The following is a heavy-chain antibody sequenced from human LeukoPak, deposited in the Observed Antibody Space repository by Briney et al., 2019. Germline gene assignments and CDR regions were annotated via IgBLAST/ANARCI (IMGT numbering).Heavy chain of an antibody. CDR3: AREKVVVPAAIGY. CDR1: GFTFSSYW. CDR2: INSDGSST. Sequence: GGSLRPSCAASGFTFSSYWTHWVRQAPGKGLVWVSRINSDGSSTSYADSVKGRFTISRDNAKNTLYLEMNSLRAEDTAVYYCAREKVVVPAAIGYWGQGTLVTVSS. J-gene: IGHJ4*02. V-gene: IGHV3-74*01. D-gene: IGHD2-2*01.